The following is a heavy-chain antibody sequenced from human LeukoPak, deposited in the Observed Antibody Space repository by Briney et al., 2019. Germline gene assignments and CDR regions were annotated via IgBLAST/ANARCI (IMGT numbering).Heavy chain of an antibody. V-gene: IGHV4-61*02. CDR1: GGSISSGSYY. Sequence: SQTLSLTCTVSGGSISSGSYYWSWIRQPAGKGLEWIGRIYTSGSTNYNPSLKSRVTISVDTSKNQFSLKLSSVTAADTAVYYCARDGGYSNYYFDYWGQGTLVTVSS. CDR3: ARDGGYSNYYFDY. D-gene: IGHD4-11*01. CDR2: IYTSGST. J-gene: IGHJ4*02.